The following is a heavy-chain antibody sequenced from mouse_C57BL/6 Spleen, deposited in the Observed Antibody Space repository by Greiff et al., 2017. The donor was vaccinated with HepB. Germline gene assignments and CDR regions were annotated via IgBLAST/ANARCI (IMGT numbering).Heavy chain of an antibody. CDR3: ARWNYDYTYDMDD. D-gene: IGHD2-4*01. Sequence: QVQLKESGAELVRPGASVKLSCKASGYTFTDYYINWVKQRPGQGLEWIARIYPGSGNTYYNEKFKGKATLTAEKSSNTAYMQLSSLTSEDSAVYYCARWNYDYTYDMDDWGQGTTVTVSS. J-gene: IGHJ4*01. CDR1: GYTFTDYY. V-gene: IGHV1-76*01. CDR2: IYPGSGNT.